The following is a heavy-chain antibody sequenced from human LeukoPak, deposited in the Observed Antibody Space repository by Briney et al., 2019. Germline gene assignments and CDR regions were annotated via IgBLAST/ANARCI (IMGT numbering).Heavy chain of an antibody. Sequence: SVKVSCKASGGTFSSYAISWVRQAPGQGLEWMGGIIPIFGTANYAQKFQGRVTITADESTSTAYMELSSLRSDDTAVYYCARAGPVVVPAFHTNWGQGTLVTVSS. D-gene: IGHD2-2*01. CDR3: ARAGPVVVPAFHTN. J-gene: IGHJ4*02. CDR1: GGTFSSYA. V-gene: IGHV1-69*13. CDR2: IIPIFGTA.